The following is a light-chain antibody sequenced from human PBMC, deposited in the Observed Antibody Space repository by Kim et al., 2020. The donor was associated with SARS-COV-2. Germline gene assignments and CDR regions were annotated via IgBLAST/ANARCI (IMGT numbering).Light chain of an antibody. CDR3: LSYTTSSTWV. V-gene: IGLV2-14*03. CDR2: DVD. CDR1: SRDVGGYKS. Sequence: GQAITIACKGSSRDVGGYKSVSWYQQHPGKAPELMIYDVDNRPPGISNRYSGSKSGNTASLTISGLQAEDEAEYYCLSYTTSSTWVFGGGTQLTVL. J-gene: IGLJ3*02.